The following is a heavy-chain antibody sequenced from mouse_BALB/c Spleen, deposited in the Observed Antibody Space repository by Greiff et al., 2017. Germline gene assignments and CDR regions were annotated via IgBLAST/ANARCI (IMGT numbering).Heavy chain of an antibody. V-gene: IGHV5-17*02. CDR1: GFTFSSFG. Sequence: DVHLVESGGGLVQPGGSRKLSCAASGFTFSSFGMHWVRQAPEKGLEWVAYISSGSSTIYYADTVKGRFTISRDNPKNTLFLQMTSLRSEDTAMYYCARGGNYPFYWGQGTLVTVSA. D-gene: IGHD2-1*01. J-gene: IGHJ3*01. CDR2: ISSGSSTI. CDR3: ARGGNYPFY.